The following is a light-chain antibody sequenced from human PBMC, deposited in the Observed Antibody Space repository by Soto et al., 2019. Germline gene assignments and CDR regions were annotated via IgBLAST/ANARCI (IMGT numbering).Light chain of an antibody. Sequence: ESVLTQSPGTLSLSPGERATLSCRASQSVSSSYLAWYQQKPGQTPRLLIYGASSRATGVPDRFSDSGSGTDFTLTIRRLESEDFAVYYCQQYGSSVQTFGQGTKVDIK. J-gene: IGKJ1*01. CDR2: GAS. V-gene: IGKV3-20*01. CDR3: QQYGSSVQT. CDR1: QSVSSSY.